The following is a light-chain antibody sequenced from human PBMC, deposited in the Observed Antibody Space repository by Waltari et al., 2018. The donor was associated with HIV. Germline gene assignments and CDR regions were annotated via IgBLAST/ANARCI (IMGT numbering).Light chain of an antibody. V-gene: IGKV1-NL1*01. CDR3: QQYFSPPPLT. J-gene: IGKJ4*01. CDR1: QNIRNY. CDR2: AAS. Sequence: DIQMTQSPSSLSASVGDRVTIICRASQNIRNYLNWYQQKPGKAPNLLYAASRLESGVPSRFSGSRSGTDYALTISSLQPEDFAVYYCQQYFSPPPLTFGGGTKVEIK.